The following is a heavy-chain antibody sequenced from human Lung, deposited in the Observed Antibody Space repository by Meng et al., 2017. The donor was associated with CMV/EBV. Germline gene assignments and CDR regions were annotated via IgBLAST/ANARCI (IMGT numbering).Heavy chain of an antibody. J-gene: IGHJ6*02. CDR1: GFTFSSYW. CDR3: ARDSASVGSGYYYYYGMAV. D-gene: IGHD2-15*01. Sequence: ESXKISXAASGFTFSSYWMSWVRQAPGKGLEWVANIKQDGSEKYYVDSVKGRFTISRDNAKNSLYLQMNSLRAEDTAVYYCARDSASVGSGYYYYYGMAVWGPGTXVPVAS. CDR2: IKQDGSEK. V-gene: IGHV3-7*01.